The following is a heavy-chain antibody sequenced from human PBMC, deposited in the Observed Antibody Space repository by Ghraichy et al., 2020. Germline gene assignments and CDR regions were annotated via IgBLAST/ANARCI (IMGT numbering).Heavy chain of an antibody. CDR3: ARVVVGATIDY. CDR1: GFTFSSYS. D-gene: IGHD1-26*01. CDR2: ISSSSSYI. J-gene: IGHJ4*02. Sequence: GESLNISCAASGFTFSSYSMNWVRQAPGKGLEWVSSISSSSSYIYYADSVKGRFTISRDNAKNSLYLQMNSLRAEDTAVYYCARVVVGATIDYWGQGTLVTVSS. V-gene: IGHV3-21*01.